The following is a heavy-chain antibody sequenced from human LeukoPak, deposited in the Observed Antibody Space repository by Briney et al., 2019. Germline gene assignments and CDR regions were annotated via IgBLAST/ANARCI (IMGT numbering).Heavy chain of an antibody. D-gene: IGHD6-13*01. V-gene: IGHV3-49*04. Sequence: PGRSLRLSCTASGFTFGDYAMSWVRQAPGKGLEWVGFIRGKAYGGTTEYAASVKGRFTISRDDSKSIAYLQMNSLKTEDTAVYYCTRVMVGSSWYREEYYYGMDVWGQGTTVTVSS. CDR3: TRVMVGSSWYREEYYYGMDV. CDR1: GFTFGDYA. J-gene: IGHJ6*02. CDR2: IRGKAYGGTT.